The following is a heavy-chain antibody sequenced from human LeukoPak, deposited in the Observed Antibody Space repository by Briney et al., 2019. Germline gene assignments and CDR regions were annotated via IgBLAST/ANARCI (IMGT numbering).Heavy chain of an antibody. CDR2: IYHSGST. CDR3: ARVNYYDSSGYYYPEY. V-gene: IGHV4-4*02. D-gene: IGHD3-22*01. J-gene: IGHJ4*02. Sequence: KTSGTLSLTCAVSGGSISSSNWWSWVRQPPGKGLEWIGEIYHSGSTNYNPSLKSRVTISVDTSKNQFSLKLSSVTAADTAVYYCARVNYYDSSGYYYPEYWGQGTLVTVSS. CDR1: GGSISSSNW.